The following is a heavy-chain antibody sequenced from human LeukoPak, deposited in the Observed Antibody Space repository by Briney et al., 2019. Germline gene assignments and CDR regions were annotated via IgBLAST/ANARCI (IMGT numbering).Heavy chain of an antibody. Sequence: PGGSLRLSCAASGFTVSSNYMSWVRQAPGKGLECVSVIHSGGSTYYADSVKGRFTISRDSAKNTLYLQMNSLRAEDTAVYYCAKDAQRGFDYSNSLEHWGQGTLVTVSS. CDR1: GFTVSSNY. CDR2: IHSGGST. J-gene: IGHJ4*02. CDR3: AKDAQRGFDYSNSLEH. V-gene: IGHV3-53*01. D-gene: IGHD4-11*01.